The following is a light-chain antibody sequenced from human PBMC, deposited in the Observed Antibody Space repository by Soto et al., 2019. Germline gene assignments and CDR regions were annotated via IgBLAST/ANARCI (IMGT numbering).Light chain of an antibody. Sequence: EIVMTQSPATLSVSPGERATLSYRASQSVSSNLAWYQQKPGQAPRLLIYGASTRATGFPARFSGSGSGTEFTLTISSLQSEDFAVYYCQQYNNWPFTFGPGTKVDIK. V-gene: IGKV3-15*01. J-gene: IGKJ3*01. CDR1: QSVSSN. CDR3: QQYNNWPFT. CDR2: GAS.